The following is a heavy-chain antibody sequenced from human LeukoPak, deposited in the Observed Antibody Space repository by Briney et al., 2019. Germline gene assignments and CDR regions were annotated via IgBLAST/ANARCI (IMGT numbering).Heavy chain of an antibody. V-gene: IGHV3-74*01. CDR1: GFTFSSYW. J-gene: IGHJ4*02. Sequence: GGSLRLSCAASGFTFSSYWMHWVRHAPGQGLVWVSRINSDGSSTTYADSVNGRFTISRDNAKNTLYLQMNSLRAADTAVYYCARVVVDTAMVFDYWGQGTLVTVSS. CDR2: INSDGSST. D-gene: IGHD5-18*01. CDR3: ARVVVDTAMVFDY.